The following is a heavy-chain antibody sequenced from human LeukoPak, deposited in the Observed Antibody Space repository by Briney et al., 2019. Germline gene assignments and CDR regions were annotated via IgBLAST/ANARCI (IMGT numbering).Heavy chain of an antibody. CDR3: GRLTS. Sequence: GGSLRHSCAASGFTVSTNYMTWVRQAPGKGLEWVSVISSGGNTYYADSVKGRFTISRDNSKNTMYLQMNSLRAEDTAVYYCGRLTSWGQGTLVTVSS. V-gene: IGHV3-53*01. D-gene: IGHD4/OR15-4a*01. J-gene: IGHJ4*02. CDR2: ISSGGNT. CDR1: GFTVSTNY.